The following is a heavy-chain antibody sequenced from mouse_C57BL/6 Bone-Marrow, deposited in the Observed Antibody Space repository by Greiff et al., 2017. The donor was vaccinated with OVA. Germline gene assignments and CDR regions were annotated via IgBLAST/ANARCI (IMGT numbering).Heavy chain of an antibody. CDR3: ARHEDCGSSYYWYFDV. J-gene: IGHJ1*03. D-gene: IGHD1-1*01. CDR1: GYTFTEYT. CDR2: FYPGSGSI. V-gene: IGHV1-62-2*01. Sequence: QVQLQQSGAELVKPGASVKLSCKASGYTFTEYTIHWVKQRSGQGLEWIGWFYPGSGSIKYNEKFKDKATLTADKSSSTVYMELSRLTSEDSAVYCGARHEDCGSSYYWYFDVWGTGTTVTVSS.